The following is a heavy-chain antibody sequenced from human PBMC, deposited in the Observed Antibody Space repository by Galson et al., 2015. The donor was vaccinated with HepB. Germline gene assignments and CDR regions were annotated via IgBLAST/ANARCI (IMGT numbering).Heavy chain of an antibody. CDR2: TYLRSKWYN. V-gene: IGHV6-1*01. D-gene: IGHD4-17*01. J-gene: IGHJ4*02. CDR3: ARIKHDFGDSFDY. CDR1: GDSVSSNIAA. Sequence: CAISGDSVSSNIAAWNWIRQSPSRGLEWLGRTYLRSKWYNDFALSAKSRITINADTSKNQFSLQLNSVTPEDTAVYYCARIKHDFGDSFDYWGQGTLVTVSS.